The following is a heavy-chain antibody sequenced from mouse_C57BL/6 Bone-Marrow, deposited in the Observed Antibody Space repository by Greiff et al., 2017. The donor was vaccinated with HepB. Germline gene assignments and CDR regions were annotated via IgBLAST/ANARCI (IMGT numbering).Heavy chain of an antibody. V-gene: IGHV1-18*01. CDR2: INPNNGGT. Sequence: VQLQQSGPELVKPGASVKIPCKASGYTFTDYNMDWVKQSHGKSLEWIGDINPNNGGTIYNQKFKGKATLTVDKSSSTAYMELRSLTSEDTAVYYCARRPVVATDYAMDYWGQGTSVTVSS. D-gene: IGHD1-1*01. J-gene: IGHJ4*01. CDR3: ARRPVVATDYAMDY. CDR1: GYTFTDYN.